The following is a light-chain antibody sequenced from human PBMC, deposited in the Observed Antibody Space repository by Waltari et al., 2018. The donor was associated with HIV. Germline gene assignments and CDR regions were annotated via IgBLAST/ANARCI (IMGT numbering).Light chain of an antibody. CDR2: EVT. J-gene: IGLJ3*02. V-gene: IGLV2-23*02. CDR1: SSDIGSYNT. CDR3: CTHGGTASWV. Sequence: QSDLTQPASVSGSPGQSITISCTGTSSDIGSYNTVSWYQQHPGKAPKLMVYEVTRRPSGVSNRFSGAKSGNTASLTISGLQAEDEAEYYCCTHGGTASWVFGGGTKLTVL.